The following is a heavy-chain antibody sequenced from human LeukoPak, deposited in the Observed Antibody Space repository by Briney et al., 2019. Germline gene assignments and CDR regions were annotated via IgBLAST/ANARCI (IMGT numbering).Heavy chain of an antibody. CDR2: ISGSGGST. D-gene: IGHD2-2*01. J-gene: IGHJ4*02. CDR3: AKDAGNVFIVVVPAADPYYFDY. Sequence: GGSLRLSCAASGFTFSSYAMSWVRQAPGKGLEWVSAISGSGGSTYYADSVKGRFTISRDNSKNTLYLQMNSLRAEDTAVYYCAKDAGNVFIVVVPAADPYYFDYWGQGTLVTVSS. CDR1: GFTFSSYA. V-gene: IGHV3-23*01.